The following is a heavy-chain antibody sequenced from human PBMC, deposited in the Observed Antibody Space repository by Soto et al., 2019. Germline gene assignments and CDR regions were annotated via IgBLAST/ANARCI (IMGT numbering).Heavy chain of an antibody. CDR3: AQTNLEWLSEALGDYYYYMDV. CDR1: GGSISSYY. V-gene: IGHV4-59*01. D-gene: IGHD3-3*01. Sequence: QVQLQESGPGLVKPSETLSLTCTVSGGSISSYYWSWIRQPPGKGLEWIGYIYYSGSTNYNPSLKSRVTISVDMSKNQFSLKVSSVTAADTAVYYCAQTNLEWLSEALGDYYYYMDVWGKGTTVTVSS. J-gene: IGHJ6*03. CDR2: IYYSGST.